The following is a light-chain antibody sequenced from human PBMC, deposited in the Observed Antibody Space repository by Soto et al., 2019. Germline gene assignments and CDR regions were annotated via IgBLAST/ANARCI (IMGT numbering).Light chain of an antibody. CDR1: QSVTSTS. CDR2: GTS. Sequence: EIVLTQSPGTLSLSPGERATLSCRASQSVTSTSLAWYQQIPGQAPRLLIYGTSTRATGIPDRFSGSGSGTDFTLTISRLEPEDFAVYYCQQYGTSPYTFGQGTKLEIK. J-gene: IGKJ2*01. V-gene: IGKV3-20*01. CDR3: QQYGTSPYT.